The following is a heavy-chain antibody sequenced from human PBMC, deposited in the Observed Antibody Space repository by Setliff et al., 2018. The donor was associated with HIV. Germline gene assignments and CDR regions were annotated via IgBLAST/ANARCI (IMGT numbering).Heavy chain of an antibody. D-gene: IGHD3-22*01. J-gene: IGHJ3*02. CDR3: TKVGPTYNYDSSGYYRWGGFDI. V-gene: IGHV3-23*01. CDR1: GFAFSTYA. CDR2: VSGSAFST. Sequence: SCAASGFAFSTYAMSWVRQAPGKGLEWVSIVSGSAFSTYYADSVKGRFTISRDNSKNTLYLQMDSLRAEDTAIYYCTKVGPTYNYDSSGYYRWGGFDIWGQGTMVTVSS.